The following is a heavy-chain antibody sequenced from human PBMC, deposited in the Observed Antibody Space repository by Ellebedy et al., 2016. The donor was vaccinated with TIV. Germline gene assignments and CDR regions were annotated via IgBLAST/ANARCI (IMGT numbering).Heavy chain of an antibody. CDR1: GFIFSNYR. V-gene: IGHV3-21*01. D-gene: IGHD2-8*01. CDR2: ISDSGSYV. Sequence: GGSLRLXXAASGFIFSNYRMNWVRQTPGKELEWVSSISDSGSYVSYTDSVKGRFTISRDNAKNALYLQINSLRVEDAGTYYCVKNNGGSGPNWFAPWGQGTLVTVSS. J-gene: IGHJ5*02. CDR3: VKNNGGSGPNWFAP.